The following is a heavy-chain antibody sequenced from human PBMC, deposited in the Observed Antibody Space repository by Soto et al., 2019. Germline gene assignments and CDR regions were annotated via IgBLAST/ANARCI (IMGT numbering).Heavy chain of an antibody. CDR1: GFTFSSYS. CDR3: TRERFLEPNI. J-gene: IGHJ3*02. CDR2: IRSKAYGGTT. Sequence: GGSLRLSCAASGFTFSSYSMNWVRQAPGKGLEWVGFIRSKAYGGTTEYAASVKGRFTISRDDSKSIAYLQMNSLKTEDTAVYYCTRERFLEPNIWGQGTMVTVSS. V-gene: IGHV3-49*04. D-gene: IGHD3-3*01.